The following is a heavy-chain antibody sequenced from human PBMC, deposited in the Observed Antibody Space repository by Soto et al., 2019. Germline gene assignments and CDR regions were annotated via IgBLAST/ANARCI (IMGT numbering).Heavy chain of an antibody. D-gene: IGHD3-16*01. J-gene: IGHJ6*02. Sequence: PGESLKISCKGSGYTFTSYWIAWVRQMPGKGLEWMGIISPSDSDTRYSPSFQGQVTISVDRSISTAYLQWSSLKASDTAIYYCARRTLRYYTMDVWGQGTTVTV. CDR3: ARRTLRYYTMDV. CDR2: ISPSDSDT. V-gene: IGHV5-51*01. CDR1: GYTFTSYW.